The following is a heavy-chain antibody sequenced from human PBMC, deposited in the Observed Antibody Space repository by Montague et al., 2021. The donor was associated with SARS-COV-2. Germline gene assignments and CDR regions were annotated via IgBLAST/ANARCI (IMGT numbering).Heavy chain of an antibody. J-gene: IGHJ4*02. V-gene: IGHV4-59*01. CDR3: TSGEGNYGWRYYFAY. CDR2: VDKSDNT. Sequence: SETLSLTCTVSGDSIRTNYWSWIRQPPGKGLEWIGYVDKSDNTDYNPSLKSRVTISLDTSKKQFSLKLNSVTSADTAVYYCTSGEGNYGWRYYFAYWGQGTLSTVPS. CDR1: GDSIRTNY. D-gene: IGHD3-10*01.